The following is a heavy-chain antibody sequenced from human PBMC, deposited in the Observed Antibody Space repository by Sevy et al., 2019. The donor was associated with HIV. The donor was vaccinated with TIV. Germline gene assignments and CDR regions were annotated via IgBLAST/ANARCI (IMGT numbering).Heavy chain of an antibody. V-gene: IGHV3-23*01. CDR3: VKEVSEYSYSDY. Sequence: GESLKISCAASGFTFSNYAMNWVRQTPGKGLEWVSAISGSAHRTYYTDSVKGRFTISRDNSKNMLFLQMNSLRAEDTAVYYCVKEVSEYSYSDYWGQGTLVTVSS. CDR1: GFTFSNYA. CDR2: ISGSAHRT. J-gene: IGHJ4*02. D-gene: IGHD5-18*01.